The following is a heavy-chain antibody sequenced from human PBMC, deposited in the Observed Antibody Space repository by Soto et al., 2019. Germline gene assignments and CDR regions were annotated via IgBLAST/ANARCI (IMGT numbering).Heavy chain of an antibody. D-gene: IGHD2-15*01. V-gene: IGHV3-30*18. Sequence: QVQLVESGGGVVQPGRSLRLSCAASGFTFSSYGMHWVRQAPGKGLEWVAIISYDGSNKYYADSVKGRFTISRDNSKNTLFLQMNRLRPEDTAVYYCAKETYSGPLDYWGQGTLVTVSS. CDR3: AKETYSGPLDY. J-gene: IGHJ4*02. CDR1: GFTFSSYG. CDR2: ISYDGSNK.